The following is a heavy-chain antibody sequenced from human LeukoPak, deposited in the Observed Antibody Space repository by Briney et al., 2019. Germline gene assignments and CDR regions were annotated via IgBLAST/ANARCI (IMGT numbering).Heavy chain of an antibody. V-gene: IGHV3-23*01. CDR2: LYSGGST. CDR3: VRDSPDSPYTSGWYGN. Sequence: SGGSLRLSCAASGFTFNTYVMSWVRQAPGKGLEWVSTLYSGGSTHYADSVKGRFTVSRDNSKNTLYLQMNSLRAEDTAIYYCVRDSPDSPYTSGWYGNWGQGIRVTVSS. D-gene: IGHD6-13*01. CDR1: GFTFNTYV. J-gene: IGHJ4*02.